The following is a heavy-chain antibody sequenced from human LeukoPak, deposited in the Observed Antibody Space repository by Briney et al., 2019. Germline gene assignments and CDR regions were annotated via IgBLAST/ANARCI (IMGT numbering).Heavy chain of an antibody. Sequence: SETLSLTCIVSGVSTTNYYWHWIRQPPGKELEWIAFTSYRGGTKYNPSLKSRATISVGTSENQVSLRVTSMTAADTAVYYCARESLDYGGWFDTWGQGIVVTVSS. D-gene: IGHD4-23*01. J-gene: IGHJ5*02. V-gene: IGHV4-59*01. CDR3: ARESLDYGGWFDT. CDR1: GVSTTNYY. CDR2: TSYRGGT.